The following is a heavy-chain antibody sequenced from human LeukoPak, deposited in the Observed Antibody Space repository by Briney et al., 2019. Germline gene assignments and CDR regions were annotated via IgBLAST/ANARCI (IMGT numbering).Heavy chain of an antibody. CDR3: AKDPSSSWFTGGNWFDP. CDR2: LSYDGNIE. J-gene: IGHJ5*02. CDR1: GLTFSTYA. D-gene: IGHD6-13*01. Sequence: GGSLRLSCAASGLTFSTYAMHWVRQAPGKGLEWVAVLSYDGNIEYYAPSVKGRFSISRDNFKNTLFLQMNSLRAEDTAVYYCAKDPSSSWFTGGNWFDPWGQGTLVTVSS. V-gene: IGHV3-30*18.